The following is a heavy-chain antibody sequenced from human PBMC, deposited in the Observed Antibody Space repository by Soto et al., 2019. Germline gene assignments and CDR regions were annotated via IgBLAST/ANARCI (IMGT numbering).Heavy chain of an antibody. J-gene: IGHJ4*02. CDR1: GFTFSIYS. V-gene: IGHV3-48*01. D-gene: IGHD6-19*01. Sequence: GGSLRLSCAASGFTFSIYSMNWFRQAPGKGLEWVSYISSSSSTIYYADSVKGRFTISRDNAKNSLYLQMNSLRAEDTAVYYWGRDPDSCWPQTSGYWGKGTLGTVAS. CDR3: GRDPDSCWPQTSGY. CDR2: ISSSSSTI.